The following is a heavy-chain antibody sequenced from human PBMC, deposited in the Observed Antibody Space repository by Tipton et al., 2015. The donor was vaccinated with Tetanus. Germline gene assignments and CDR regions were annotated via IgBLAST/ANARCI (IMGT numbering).Heavy chain of an antibody. CDR2: INHRGGT. V-gene: IGHV4-34*01. CDR3: ARSKLLWFGESLSGFDS. J-gene: IGHJ4*02. Sequence: TLSLTCAVSGGSLSGFYWSWIRQPPGKGLEWIGEINHRGGTSYSPSLKSRVTISVDTSKNQFSLRLTSVTAADTAVYYCARSKLLWFGESLSGFDSWGQGTLVTVSA. D-gene: IGHD3-10*01. CDR1: GGSLSGFY.